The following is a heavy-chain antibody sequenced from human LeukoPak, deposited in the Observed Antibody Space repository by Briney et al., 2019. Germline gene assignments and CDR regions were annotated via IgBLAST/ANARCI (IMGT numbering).Heavy chain of an antibody. CDR3: ARAEMATITFDY. V-gene: IGHV3-74*01. Sequence: LGGSLRLSCAASGFTFSSYWMHWVRQAPGKGLVWVSRINSDGSSTSYADSVKGRFTIPRDNAKNTLYLQMNSLRAEDTAVYYCARAEMATITFDYWGQGTLVTVSS. CDR2: INSDGSST. D-gene: IGHD5-24*01. J-gene: IGHJ4*02. CDR1: GFTFSSYW.